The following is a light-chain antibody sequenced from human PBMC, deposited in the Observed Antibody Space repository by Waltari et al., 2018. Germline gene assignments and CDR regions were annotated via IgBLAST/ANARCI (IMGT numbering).Light chain of an antibody. Sequence: QSALTQPPSASGPPGPPVTIPCTGTSSDVGGYNYVPWYQQHPGKAPKLMIYVVNKRPSGVPDRFSGSKSGNTASLTVSGLQTEDEADYYCSSYAGSNNLGVFGGGTKLTVL. J-gene: IGLJ2*01. CDR1: SSDVGGYNY. V-gene: IGLV2-8*01. CDR2: VVN. CDR3: SSYAGSNNLGV.